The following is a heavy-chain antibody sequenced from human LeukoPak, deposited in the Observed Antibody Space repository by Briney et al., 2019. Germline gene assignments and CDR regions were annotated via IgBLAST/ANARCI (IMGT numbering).Heavy chain of an antibody. V-gene: IGHV3-48*01. CDR2: ISSSSSTI. J-gene: IGHJ4*02. D-gene: IGHD3-10*01. Sequence: PGGSLRLSCAASGFTFSSYSMNWVRQAPGKGLEWVSYISSSSSTIYYADSVKGRFTISRDNAKNSLYLQMNSLRAEDTAVYYCARLIWFGGYYFDYWGQGTLVTVSS. CDR1: GFTFSSYS. CDR3: ARLIWFGGYYFDY.